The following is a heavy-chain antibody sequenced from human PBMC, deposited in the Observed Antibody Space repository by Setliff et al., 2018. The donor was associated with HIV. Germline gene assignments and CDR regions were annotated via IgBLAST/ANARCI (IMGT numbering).Heavy chain of an antibody. CDR1: GGSISSHY. CDR3: ARGFGSSWGGNYYYYYMDV. V-gene: IGHV4-59*11. Sequence: SETLSLTCTVSGGSISSHYWSWIRQPPGKGLEWIGYIYYSGSTNYNPSLKSRVTISVDTSKNQFSLKLSSVTAADTAVYYCARGFGSSWGGNYYYYYMDVWGKGPRSPSP. J-gene: IGHJ6*03. CDR2: IYYSGST. D-gene: IGHD6-13*01.